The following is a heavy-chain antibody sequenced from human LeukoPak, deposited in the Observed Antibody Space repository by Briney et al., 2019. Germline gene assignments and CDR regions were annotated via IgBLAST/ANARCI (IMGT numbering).Heavy chain of an antibody. D-gene: IGHD1-26*01. CDR1: GFSLDDYA. J-gene: IGHJ3*01. V-gene: IGHV3-9*01. CDR2: ISWDGRNM. CDR3: IKDMGFDLLKDAFDL. Sequence: GGSLRLSCAASGFSLDDYAMHWVRQAPGQSLEWVSSISWDGRNMAYAASVKGRFTISRDNAQNSFYLQMYSLKIDDTAFYYCIKDMGFDLLKDAFDLWGQGMLVTVSS.